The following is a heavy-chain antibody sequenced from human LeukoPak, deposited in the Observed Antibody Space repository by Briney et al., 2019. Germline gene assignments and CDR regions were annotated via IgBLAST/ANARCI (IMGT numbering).Heavy chain of an antibody. CDR1: GYTFTSYD. Sequence: ASVKVSCKASGYTFTSYDINWVRQATGQGLEWMGWMNTNSGNTGYAQKFQGRVTMTRNTSISTAYMELSSMRSEDTAVYYCARAQLDYYGSGSLYYFDYWGQGTLVTVSS. CDR3: ARAQLDYYGSGSLYYFDY. V-gene: IGHV1-8*01. CDR2: MNTNSGNT. J-gene: IGHJ4*02. D-gene: IGHD3-10*01.